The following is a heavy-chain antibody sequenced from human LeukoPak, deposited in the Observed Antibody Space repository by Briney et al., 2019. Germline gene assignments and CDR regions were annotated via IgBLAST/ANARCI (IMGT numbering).Heavy chain of an antibody. CDR3: ASGPYSGRIDD. D-gene: IGHD1-26*01. V-gene: IGHV3-21*01. J-gene: IGHJ4*02. CDR1: GFTFSSHE. Sequence: GGSLRLSCAASGFTFSSHEMHWVRQAPGKGLEWVSSITSSSSYIYYADSVKGRFTISRDNAKNSLYLQMNSLRAEDTAVYYCASGPYSGRIDDWGQGTLVTVSS. CDR2: ITSSSSYI.